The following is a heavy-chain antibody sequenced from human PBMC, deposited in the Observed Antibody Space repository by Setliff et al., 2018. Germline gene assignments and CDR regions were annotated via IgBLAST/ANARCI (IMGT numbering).Heavy chain of an antibody. V-gene: IGHV3-7*03. CDR2: INQDGSGK. CDR3: ARATAYYGSRSYYAFDF. J-gene: IGHJ4*02. Sequence: GSLRLSCAASGFTFSSFWMAWVRQSPGRGLEWVANINQDGSGKYYVDSVKGRFTISRDNARNALYLQMNSLRGEDTAFYFCARATAYYGSRSYYAFDFWGQGTQVTVSS. D-gene: IGHD3-10*01. CDR1: GFTFSSFW.